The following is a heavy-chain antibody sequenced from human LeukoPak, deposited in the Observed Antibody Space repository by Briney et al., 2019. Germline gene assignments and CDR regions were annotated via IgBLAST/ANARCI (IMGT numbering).Heavy chain of an antibody. V-gene: IGHV3-23*01. J-gene: IGHJ3*02. CDR1: GFTFSSYA. CDR2: ISGSGGST. CDR3: ATTPSGGYDFWSGYRGAHAFDI. D-gene: IGHD3-3*01. Sequence: GGSLRLSYAASGFTFSSYAMSWVRQAPGKGLEWVSVISGSGGSTYYADSVKGRFTISRDNSKNTLYLQMNSLRAEDTAVYYCATTPSGGYDFWSGYRGAHAFDIWGQGTMVTVSS.